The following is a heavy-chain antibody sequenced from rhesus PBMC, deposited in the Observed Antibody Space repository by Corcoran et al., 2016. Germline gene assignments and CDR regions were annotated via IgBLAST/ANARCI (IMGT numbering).Heavy chain of an antibody. CDR1: GGSVSGYW. CDR2: IRSGGSP. J-gene: IGHJ5-1*01. V-gene: IGHV4-160*01. Sequence: QVQLQQWGEGLVKPSETLSLTCAVYGGSVSGYWWGWIRPPPGKGLEWIGRIRSGGSPNYNPSLKSRVTISIDTSKNQFSLKLSSVTAADTAVYYCARHQLPYYNILGNRFDVWGPGVLVTVSS. CDR3: ARHQLPYYNILGNRFDV. D-gene: IGHD3-3*01.